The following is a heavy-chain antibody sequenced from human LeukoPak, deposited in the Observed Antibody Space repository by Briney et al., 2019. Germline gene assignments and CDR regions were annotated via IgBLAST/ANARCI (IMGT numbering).Heavy chain of an antibody. CDR3: TRESGSYRGNDY. CDR2: INPNNGAT. Sequence: ASVTVSCKASGYTFTGYYMHWVRQAPGQGLEWMGRINPNNGATNYAQKLQGRVTITGDTSVSTAYMELSSLRSDDTAVYYCTRESGSYRGNDYWGQGTLVTVSS. J-gene: IGHJ4*02. D-gene: IGHD1-26*01. CDR1: GYTFTGYY. V-gene: IGHV1-2*06.